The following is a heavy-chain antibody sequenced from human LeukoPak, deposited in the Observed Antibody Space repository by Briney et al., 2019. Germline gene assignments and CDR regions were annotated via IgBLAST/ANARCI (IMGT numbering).Heavy chain of an antibody. J-gene: IGHJ4*02. CDR2: IRSKAYGGTT. CDR3: TRDLQCSSTSCPHDY. V-gene: IGHV3-49*04. Sequence: GGSLRLSCTASGFTFGDYAMSWVRQAPGKGLEWVGFIRSKAYGGTTEYAASVKGRFTISRDDSKSIAYLQMNSLKTEDTAVYYCTRDLQCSSTSCPHDYWGQGTLVTVSS. D-gene: IGHD2-2*01. CDR1: GFTFGDYA.